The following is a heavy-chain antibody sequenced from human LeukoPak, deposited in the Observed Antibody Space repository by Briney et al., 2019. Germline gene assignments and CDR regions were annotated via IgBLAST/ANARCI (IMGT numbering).Heavy chain of an antibody. CDR2: ISGSTTYI. J-gene: IGHJ6*02. V-gene: IGHV3-21*01. Sequence: GGSLRLSCAASGCTFSSFGMNCVRQAPGKGPESVSSISGSTTYIYYADSVKGRFTISRDNPKNSLYLQMNSLRAEDTALYYCVRYRDYSYGMDVWGPGTTVTVSS. CDR3: VRYRDYSYGMDV. D-gene: IGHD1-26*01. CDR1: GCTFSSFG.